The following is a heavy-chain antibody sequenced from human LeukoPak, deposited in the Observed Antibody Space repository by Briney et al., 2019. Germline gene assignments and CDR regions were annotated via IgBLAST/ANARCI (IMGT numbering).Heavy chain of an antibody. D-gene: IGHD3-9*01. J-gene: IGHJ6*02. CDR1: GGSISSGGYS. Sequence: KPSETLSLTCAVSGGSISSGGYSWSWIRQPPGKGLEWIGYIYHSGSTYYNPSLKSRVTISVDRSKNQFSLKLSSVTAADTAVYYCARGAIFPTYGMDVWGQGTTVTVSS. CDR3: ARGAIFPTYGMDV. CDR2: IYHSGST. V-gene: IGHV4-30-2*01.